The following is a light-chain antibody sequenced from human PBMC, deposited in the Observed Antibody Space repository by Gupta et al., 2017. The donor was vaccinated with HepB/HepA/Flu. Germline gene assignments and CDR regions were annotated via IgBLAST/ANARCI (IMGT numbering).Light chain of an antibody. J-gene: IGKJ1*01. Sequence: EIVMTHSTATLSVSPGERATLFCRASQSVSNLAWYQQEPGQAPRLLIYGASTRATGIPARFSGSGSGTEFTLTISSLQSEDFAVYYRQQYDKWPSWTFGQGTKVEIK. V-gene: IGKV3-15*01. CDR3: QQYDKWPSWT. CDR2: GAS. CDR1: QSVSN.